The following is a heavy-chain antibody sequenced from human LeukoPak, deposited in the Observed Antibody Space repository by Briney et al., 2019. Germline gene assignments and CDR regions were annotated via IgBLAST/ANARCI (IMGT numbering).Heavy chain of an antibody. V-gene: IGHV1-2*02. CDR3: ARESYYDSSGYYFRPEYFQH. D-gene: IGHD3-22*01. Sequence: ASVKVSCKASGYTFTGYYMHWVRQAPGQGLEWMGWFNPNSGGTNYAQKFQGRVTMTRDTSISTAYMELSRLRSDDTAVYYCARESYYDSSGYYFRPEYFQHWGQGTLVTVSS. CDR2: FNPNSGGT. CDR1: GYTFTGYY. J-gene: IGHJ1*01.